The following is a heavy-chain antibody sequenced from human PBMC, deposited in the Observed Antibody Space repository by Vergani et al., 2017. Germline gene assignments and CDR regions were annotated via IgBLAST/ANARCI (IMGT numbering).Heavy chain of an antibody. J-gene: IGHJ5*02. V-gene: IGHV4-59*01. Sequence: QVQLQESGPGLVRPSETLALTCTVSGGSLSGYYWNWIRQTPGEGLEWIVYVEDSGYFNYNPSLKTLVSMSSDTSNNQFSLMLSSVTVADTAVYYCARGRYSSSSPGGCFDPWGQGTLVTVSS. CDR1: GGSLSGYY. CDR3: ARGRYSSSSPGGCFDP. CDR2: VEDSGYF. D-gene: IGHD6-13*01.